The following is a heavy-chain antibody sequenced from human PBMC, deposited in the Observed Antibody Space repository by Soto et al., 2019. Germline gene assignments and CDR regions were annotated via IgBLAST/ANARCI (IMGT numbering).Heavy chain of an antibody. J-gene: IGHJ6*02. CDR3: AHRLLYTISSDAYHYGLDV. Sequence: QITLQQSGPTLVKPTQTLTLTCTFSGFSLSTRGVGVAWIRQPPGKALEWLAFIYWNDDKRYTPSLKSRLTSTKDTSTNQVVLTMANVDPVDTCTYFGAHRLLYTISSDAYHYGLDVWGQGTTVTVSS. CDR2: IYWNDDK. CDR1: GFSLSTRGVG. V-gene: IGHV2-5*01. D-gene: IGHD6-6*01.